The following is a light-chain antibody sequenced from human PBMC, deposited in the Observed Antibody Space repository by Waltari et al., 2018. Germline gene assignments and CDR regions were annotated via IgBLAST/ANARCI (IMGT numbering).Light chain of an antibody. CDR3: QQYGSSPPDT. V-gene: IGKV3-20*01. Sequence: DSVLTQSPGTLSFSPGERATLHGRASQTLSSIYLAWFQQNPGKAPRLLIYGASSRATGIPDRFSGGGSGTDFTLTISRLEPEDFAVYYCQQYGSSPPDTFGQGTKLEIK. CDR2: GAS. CDR1: QTLSSIY. J-gene: IGKJ2*01.